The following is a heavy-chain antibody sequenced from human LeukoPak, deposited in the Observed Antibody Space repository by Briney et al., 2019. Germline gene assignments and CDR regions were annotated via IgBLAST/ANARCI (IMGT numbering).Heavy chain of an antibody. Sequence: SETLSLTCTVSGGSISSYYWSWIRQPPGKGLEWIGYIYHSGSTYYNPSLKSRVTISVDRSKNQFSLKLSSVAAADTAVYYCARDLSGYDLSGFDYWGQGTLVTVSS. CDR1: GGSISSYY. V-gene: IGHV4-59*12. CDR2: IYHSGST. CDR3: ARDLSGYDLSGFDY. J-gene: IGHJ4*02. D-gene: IGHD5-12*01.